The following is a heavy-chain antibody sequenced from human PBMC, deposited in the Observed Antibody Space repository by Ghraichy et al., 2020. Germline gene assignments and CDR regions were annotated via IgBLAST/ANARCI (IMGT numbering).Heavy chain of an antibody. CDR1: GGSMSSGRLS. CDR2: MFYNGKT. D-gene: IGHD6-13*01. CDR3: ARRGSWSLYYFDY. V-gene: IGHV4-39*01. J-gene: IGHJ4*02. Sequence: SLTCTVSGGSMSSGRLSWGWVRQSPGRGLEWIGNMFYNGKTYCNPSLKSRVTISGDLSQNQFSLNLTSVTAADTAVYYCARRGSWSLYYFDYWGQGVLVTVSS.